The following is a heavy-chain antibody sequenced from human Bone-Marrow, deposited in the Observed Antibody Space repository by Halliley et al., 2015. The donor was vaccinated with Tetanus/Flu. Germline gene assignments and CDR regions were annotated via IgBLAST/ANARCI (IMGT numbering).Heavy chain of an antibody. CDR1: GFTFSTYW. J-gene: IGHJ4*02. D-gene: IGHD3-22*01. V-gene: IGHV3-74*01. CDR2: INSDGSGT. CDR3: AAAYHSRALFQY. Sequence: SLRLSCAASGFTFSTYWMHWVRQAPGKGLVWVSRINSDGSGTSYADSVKGRFTISRDNAKNTLYLQMNSLRAEDTAMYYCAAAYHSRALFQYWGQGALVTVSS.